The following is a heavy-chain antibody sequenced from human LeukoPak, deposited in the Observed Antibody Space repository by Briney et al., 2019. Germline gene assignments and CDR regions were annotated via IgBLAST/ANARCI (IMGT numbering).Heavy chain of an antibody. CDR3: ARAGYSSGWDRREHDAFDI. D-gene: IGHD6-19*01. CDR2: INPSGGST. J-gene: IGHJ3*02. CDR1: GYTFTSYY. V-gene: IGHV1-46*01. Sequence: ASVKVSCKASGYTFTSYYMHWVRQAPGQGLEWMGIINPSGGSTSYAQKFQGRVTMTRDTSTSTVYMELSSLRSEDTAVYYCARAGYSSGWDRREHDAFDIWGQGTMVTVSS.